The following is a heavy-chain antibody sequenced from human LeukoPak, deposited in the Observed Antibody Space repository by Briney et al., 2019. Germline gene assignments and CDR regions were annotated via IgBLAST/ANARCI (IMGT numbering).Heavy chain of an antibody. CDR1: GGSISSYY. D-gene: IGHD1-1*01. V-gene: IGHV4-59*01. CDR3: AGPTNGLNYYYYMDV. Sequence: SETLSLTCTVSGGSISSYYWSWIRQPPGKGLEWIGSIYYSGSTYYNPSLKSRVTISVDTSKNQFSLKLSSVTAADTAVYYCAGPTNGLNYYYYMDVWGKGTTVTVSS. J-gene: IGHJ6*03. CDR2: IYYSGST.